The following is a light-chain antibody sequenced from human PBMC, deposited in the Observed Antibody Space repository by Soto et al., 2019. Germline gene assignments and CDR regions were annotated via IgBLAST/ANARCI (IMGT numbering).Light chain of an antibody. CDR3: QKYSSVPV. Sequence: DIQMTQSPTSLSASVGDRVTITCRASQDIRNFVAWYQQKPGKAPKLLIYAASTLQSGVPSRFSGSGSRTDFPLIINSLQPEDVATYSYQKYSSVPVFGPGTKVEIK. CDR1: QDIRNF. J-gene: IGKJ3*01. V-gene: IGKV1-27*01. CDR2: AAS.